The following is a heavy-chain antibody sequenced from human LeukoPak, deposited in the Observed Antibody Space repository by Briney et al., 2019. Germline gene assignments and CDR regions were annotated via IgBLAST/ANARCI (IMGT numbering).Heavy chain of an antibody. CDR1: GGSFSGYY. J-gene: IGHJ4*02. V-gene: IGHV4-34*01. Sequence: SETLSLTCAVYGGSFSGYYWSWICQPPGKGLEWIGEINHSGSTNYNPSLKSRVTISVDTSKNQFSLKLSSVAAADTAVYYCARGLSGYDYVWGSYRTPFDYWGQGTLVTVSS. D-gene: IGHD3-16*02. CDR3: ARGLSGYDYVWGSYRTPFDY. CDR2: INHSGST.